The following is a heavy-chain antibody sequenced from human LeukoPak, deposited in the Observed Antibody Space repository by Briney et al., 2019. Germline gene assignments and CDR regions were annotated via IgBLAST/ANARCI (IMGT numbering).Heavy chain of an antibody. CDR3: ASESGYSGYGGVGMDV. CDR1: GGTFSSYA. V-gene: IGHV1-69*04. J-gene: IGHJ6*02. D-gene: IGHD5-12*01. Sequence: ASVKVSCKASGGTFSSYAISWVRQAPGQGLEWMGRIIPILGIANYAQKFQGRVTITADKSTSTAYMELSSLRPEDTAVYYCASESGYSGYGGVGMDVWGQGTTVTVSS. CDR2: IIPILGIA.